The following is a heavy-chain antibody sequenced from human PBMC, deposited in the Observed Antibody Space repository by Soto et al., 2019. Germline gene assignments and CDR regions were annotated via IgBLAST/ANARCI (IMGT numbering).Heavy chain of an antibody. CDR2: IYYSGIA. J-gene: IGHJ4*02. CDR3: ARAGAGIGTQFDS. Sequence: SETLSLTCTVSNFSISGYYWTWIRQPPGKGLEWIGYIYYSGIARYNPSLESRVTLSVDASKNQLSLRLNSVTAADTAVYHCARAGAGIGTQFDSWGQGTMVTVSS. D-gene: IGHD1-1*01. CDR1: NFSISGYY. V-gene: IGHV4-59*01.